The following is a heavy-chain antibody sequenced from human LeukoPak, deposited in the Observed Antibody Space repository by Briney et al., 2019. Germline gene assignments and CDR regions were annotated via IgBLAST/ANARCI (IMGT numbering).Heavy chain of an antibody. J-gene: IGHJ6*02. V-gene: IGHV3-30*18. CDR1: GFTFSSYG. CDR2: ISYDGSNK. CDR3: AKDQSIASMDV. D-gene: IGHD6-6*01. Sequence: GGSLRLSCAASGFTFSSYGMHWVRQAPGKRLEWVAVISYDGSNKYYADSVKGRFTISRDNSKNTLYLQMNSLRAEDTAVYYCAKDQSIASMDVWGQGTTVTVSS.